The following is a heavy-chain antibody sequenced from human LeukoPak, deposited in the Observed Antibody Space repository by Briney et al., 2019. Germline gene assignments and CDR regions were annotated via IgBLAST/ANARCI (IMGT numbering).Heavy chain of an antibody. CDR1: GVSFSGGGYY. CDR3: AGDLVVGGACRLDY. V-gene: IGHV4-31*03. J-gene: IGHJ4*02. CDR2: IYSSGST. Sequence: PSETLSLTCTVSGVSFSGGGYYWTWIRQHPGKGLEWIGFIYSSGSTYYNPSLQSRVTLSVDTSKNQFSLKLTSVTAADTAVYYCAGDLVVGGACRLDYWGQGTLVTVSS. D-gene: IGHD2-15*01.